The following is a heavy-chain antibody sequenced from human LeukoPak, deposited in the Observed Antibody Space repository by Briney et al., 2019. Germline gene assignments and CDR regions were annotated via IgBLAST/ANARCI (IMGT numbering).Heavy chain of an antibody. J-gene: IGHJ6*03. CDR2: IIPIFGTA. CDR1: GGTFSSYA. V-gene: IGHV1-69*06. CDR3: ARVPYGYDILTGYYDYYYMDV. D-gene: IGHD3-9*01. Sequence: SVKVSCKASGGTFSSYAISWVRQAPGQGLEWMGGIIPIFGTANYAQKFQGRVTITADKSTSTAYMELSSLRSEDTAVYYCARVPYGYDILTGYYDYYYMDVWGKGTTVTVPS.